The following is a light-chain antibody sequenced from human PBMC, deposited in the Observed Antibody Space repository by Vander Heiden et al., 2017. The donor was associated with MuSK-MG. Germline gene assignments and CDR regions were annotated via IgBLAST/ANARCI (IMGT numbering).Light chain of an antibody. V-gene: IGKV1-39*01. CDR1: QSISSY. J-gene: IGKJ4*01. CDR3: QQSYSTPLI. CDR2: AAS. Sequence: DIQMTQSPSSLSASVGDRVTITCRASQSISSYLNWYQQKPGKAPKLLIYAASSLQSGVPSRFSGSGSGTGFTLTISSLQPEDFATYYCQQSYSTPLIFGGGTKVEIK.